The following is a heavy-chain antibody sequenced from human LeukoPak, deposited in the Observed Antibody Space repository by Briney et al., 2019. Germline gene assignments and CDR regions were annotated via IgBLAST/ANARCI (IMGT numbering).Heavy chain of an antibody. D-gene: IGHD3-22*01. V-gene: IGHV3-23*01. CDR1: GFTVSSNY. J-gene: IGHJ4*02. Sequence: GGSLRLSCAASGFTVSSNYMSWVRQAPGKGLEWVSAISGSGGSTYYADSVKGRFTISRDNSKNTLYLQMNSLRAEDTAVYYCAKGGRPYYYDSSGYYDYWGQGTLVTVSS. CDR3: AKGGRPYYYDSSGYYDY. CDR2: ISGSGGST.